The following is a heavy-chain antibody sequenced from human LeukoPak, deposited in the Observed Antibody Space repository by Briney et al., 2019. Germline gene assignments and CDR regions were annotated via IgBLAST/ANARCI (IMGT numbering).Heavy chain of an antibody. CDR3: AKYGGSSFSSVVLFDH. Sequence: GESLRLSCAASGFTLSYYGMHWVRQAPGKGLEWVAFTRYDGNNQYYADSVKGRFTISRDNSKNMLYLQMNSLRTEDTAVYYCAKYGGSSFSSVVLFDHWGQGTLVTVSS. CDR2: TRYDGNNQ. J-gene: IGHJ4*02. CDR1: GFTLSYYG. D-gene: IGHD4-23*01. V-gene: IGHV3-30*02.